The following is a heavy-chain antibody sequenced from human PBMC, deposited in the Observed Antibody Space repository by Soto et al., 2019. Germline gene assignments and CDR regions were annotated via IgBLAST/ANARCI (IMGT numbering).Heavy chain of an antibody. Sequence: VKVSCKASGYTFTSYGISWVRQAPGQGLEWMGWISAYNGNTNYAQKPQGRVTMTTDTSTSTAYMELTSLRSDDTAVYYCARDTTVTPIDYWGQGTLVTVSS. V-gene: IGHV1-18*04. J-gene: IGHJ4*02. CDR1: GYTFTSYG. CDR2: ISAYNGNT. D-gene: IGHD4-17*01. CDR3: ARDTTVTPIDY.